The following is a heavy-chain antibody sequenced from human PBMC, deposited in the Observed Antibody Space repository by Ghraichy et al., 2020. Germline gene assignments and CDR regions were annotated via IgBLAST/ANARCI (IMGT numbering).Heavy chain of an antibody. V-gene: IGHV4-39*01. D-gene: IGHD6-19*01. J-gene: IGHJ5*02. CDR1: GGSISSSSYY. Sequence: SETLSLTCTVSGGSISSSSYYWGWTRQPPGKGLEWIGSIYYSGSTYYNPSLKSRVTISVDTSKNQFSLKLSSVTAADTAVYYCARLRQWLVLSWGQGTLVTVSS. CDR2: IYYSGST. CDR3: ARLRQWLVLS.